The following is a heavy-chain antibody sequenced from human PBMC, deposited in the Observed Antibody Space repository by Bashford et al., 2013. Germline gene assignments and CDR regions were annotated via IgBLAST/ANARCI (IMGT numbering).Heavy chain of an antibody. CDR3: VKDWGCNTPNCYAAGFYGMEV. D-gene: IGHD2-2*01. V-gene: IGHV3-64D*08. Sequence: VRQAPGRGLEYVSGIRSNGADIYDADSVKGRFITSRDNSKDVLYLQMSSLRSEDSAVYYCVKDWGCNTPNCYAAGFYGMEVWGRGTTVTVSS. J-gene: IGHJ6*02. CDR2: IRSNGADI.